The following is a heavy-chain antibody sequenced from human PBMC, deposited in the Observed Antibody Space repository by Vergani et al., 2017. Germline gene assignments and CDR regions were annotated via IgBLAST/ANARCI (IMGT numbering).Heavy chain of an antibody. Sequence: QLQLQESGPGLVKPSETLSLTCTVSGGSISSSSYYWGWIRQPPGKGLEWIGSIYYSGSTYYNPSLKSRVTISVDTSKNQFSLKLSSVTAADTAVYYCARVGLRFLEGGAFDIWGQGTMVTVSS. D-gene: IGHD3-3*01. V-gene: IGHV4-39*01. CDR1: GGSISSSSYY. J-gene: IGHJ3*02. CDR2: IYYSGST. CDR3: ARVGLRFLEGGAFDI.